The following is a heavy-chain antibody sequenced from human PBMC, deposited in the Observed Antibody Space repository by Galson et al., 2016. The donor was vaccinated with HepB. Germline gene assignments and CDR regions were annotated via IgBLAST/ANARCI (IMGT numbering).Heavy chain of an antibody. CDR3: ARGTLGTTATMAFDY. D-gene: IGHD4/OR15-4a*01. V-gene: IGHV4-4*02. CDR1: GASISNNYW. J-gene: IGHJ4*02. Sequence: SETLSLTCAVSGASISNNYWWSWVRQSPEKGLEWLGEIYQSGTANYNPSFTRRATISEDTSKNQIPLRLDSVTAADTAVYYCARGTLGTTATMAFDYWGQGTLVSVSS. CDR2: IYQSGTA.